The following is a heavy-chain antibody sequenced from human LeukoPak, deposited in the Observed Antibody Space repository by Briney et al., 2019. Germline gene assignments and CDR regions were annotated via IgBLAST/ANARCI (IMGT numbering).Heavy chain of an antibody. CDR2: ISSDGRTE. Sequence: GGSLRLSCAASGFTVSSNYMSWVRQAPGKGLQWGAFISSDGRTEYNADSVKGRFAISRDNSKNTLYLQMNSLTTEDTAVYYCARGWGTGAWLIDSWGQGTLVSVSS. J-gene: IGHJ4*02. CDR3: ARGWGTGAWLIDS. CDR1: GFTVSSNY. V-gene: IGHV3-30*09. D-gene: IGHD3-16*01.